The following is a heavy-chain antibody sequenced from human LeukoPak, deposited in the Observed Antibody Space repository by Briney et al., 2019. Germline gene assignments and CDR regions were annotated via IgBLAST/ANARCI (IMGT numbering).Heavy chain of an antibody. CDR1: GFTFSDHY. V-gene: IGHV3-72*01. D-gene: IGHD4-17*01. CDR2: TRDKAKDYTT. Sequence: PGGSLRLSCTASGFTFSDHYMDWVRQAPGKGLEWVARTRDKAKDYTTVYAASVKDRFTISRDDSQNSLFLQINSLKTKDTAVYFCARGGSVTTYNYVYGLDVWGQGTTVTVSS. J-gene: IGHJ6*02. CDR3: ARGGSVTTYNYVYGLDV.